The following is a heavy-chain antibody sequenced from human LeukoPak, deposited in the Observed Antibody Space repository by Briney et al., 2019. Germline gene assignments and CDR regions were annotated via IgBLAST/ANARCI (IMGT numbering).Heavy chain of an antibody. CDR2: ISWNSGSI. Sequence: GRSLRLSCAASGFTFDDYAMHWVRQAPGKGLEWVSGISWNSGSIGYADSVKGRFTISSDNAKNSLYLQMNSLRAEDMALYYCAKGRYYYDSSGYSDYFDYWGQGTLVTVSS. J-gene: IGHJ4*02. CDR3: AKGRYYYDSSGYSDYFDY. CDR1: GFTFDDYA. D-gene: IGHD3-22*01. V-gene: IGHV3-9*03.